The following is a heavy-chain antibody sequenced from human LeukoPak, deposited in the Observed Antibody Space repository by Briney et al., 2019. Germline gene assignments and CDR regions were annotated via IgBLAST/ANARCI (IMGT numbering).Heavy chain of an antibody. CDR2: ISAYNGNT. CDR3: ARTLNLEGVEHYMDV. J-gene: IGHJ6*03. Sequence: ASVKVSCKASGYTFTSYGISWVRQAPGQGLEWMGWISAYNGNTNYAQKLQGRVTMTTDTSTSTAYMELRSLRSDDTAVYYCARTLNLEGVEHYMDVWGKGTTVTVSS. V-gene: IGHV1-18*01. CDR1: GYTFTSYG. D-gene: IGHD1-7*01.